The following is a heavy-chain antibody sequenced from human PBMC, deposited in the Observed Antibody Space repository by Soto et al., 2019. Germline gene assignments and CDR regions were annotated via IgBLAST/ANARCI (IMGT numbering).Heavy chain of an antibody. CDR2: ISGSGGST. J-gene: IGHJ4*02. Sequence: LRLSCAASGFAFSSYAMSWVRQAPGKGLEWVSAISGSGGSTYYADSVKGRFTISRDNSKNTLYLQMNSLRAEDTAVYYCAKSPNYYDSSGYFDYWGQGTLVTVSS. D-gene: IGHD3-22*01. CDR1: GFAFSSYA. CDR3: AKSPNYYDSSGYFDY. V-gene: IGHV3-23*01.